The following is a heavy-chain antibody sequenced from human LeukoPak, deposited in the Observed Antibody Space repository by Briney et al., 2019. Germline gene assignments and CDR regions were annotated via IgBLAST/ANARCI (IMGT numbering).Heavy chain of an antibody. J-gene: IGHJ5*02. CDR1: GFTFSRYD. V-gene: IGHV3-23*01. CDR2: IIGSGSGA. D-gene: IGHD3/OR15-3a*01. Sequence: GGSLRLSCEASGFTFSRYDMMWVRQPPGKGLEWISTIIGSGSGAFYADSVTGRFTISRDNSENTMFLQMDNVRADDTALYYCAKGAATGLVDWFDPWGQGTLVSVS. CDR3: AKGAATGLVDWFDP.